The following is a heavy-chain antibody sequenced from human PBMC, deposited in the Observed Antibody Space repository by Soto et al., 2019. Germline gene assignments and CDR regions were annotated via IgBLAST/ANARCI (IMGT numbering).Heavy chain of an antibody. D-gene: IGHD3-16*01. V-gene: IGHV3-66*01. Sequence: EVQLVESGGGLVQPGGSLRLSCAASGFTVNNTFMTWVRQAPGKGLEWVSVLYSGGSPYYADSVKGRFTISKDKSKNTLFLQMYSLRTEDTAVYYCARVLGALDYWGQGILVTVSS. CDR1: GFTVNNTF. J-gene: IGHJ4*02. CDR3: ARVLGALDY. CDR2: LYSGGSP.